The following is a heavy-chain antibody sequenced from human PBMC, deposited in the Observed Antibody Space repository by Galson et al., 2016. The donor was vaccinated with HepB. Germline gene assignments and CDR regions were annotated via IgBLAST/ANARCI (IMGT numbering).Heavy chain of an antibody. V-gene: IGHV3-23*01. CDR2: ISGSGATT. CDR1: GFTFSSYS. J-gene: IGHJ6*02. CDR3: AKGRHDISGWHWDYYYGMDV. D-gene: IGHD3-22*01. Sequence: SLRLSCAASGFTFSSYSMNWVRQAPGKGLEWVSTISGSGATTYYADSVKGRFTISRDNSKNTLYLQMNSLRAEDTAVYYCAKGRHDISGWHWDYYYGMDVWGLGILVTVSS.